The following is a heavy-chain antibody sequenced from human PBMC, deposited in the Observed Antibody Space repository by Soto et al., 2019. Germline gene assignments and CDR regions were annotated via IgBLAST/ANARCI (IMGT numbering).Heavy chain of an antibody. CDR1: GGTFSSYA. V-gene: IGHV1-69*06. J-gene: IGHJ6*02. CDR3: ARDTGATPNYYYYGMDV. Sequence: PVKVSCNASGGTFSSYAISWVRQAPGQGLEWMGGIIPIFGTANYAQKFQGRVTITADKSTSTAYMELSSLRSEDTAVYYCARDTGATPNYYYYGMDVWGQGTTVTVSS. CDR2: IIPIFGTA. D-gene: IGHD4-17*01.